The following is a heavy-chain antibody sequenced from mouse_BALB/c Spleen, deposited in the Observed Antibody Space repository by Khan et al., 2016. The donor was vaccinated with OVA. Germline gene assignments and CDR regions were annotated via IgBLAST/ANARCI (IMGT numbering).Heavy chain of an antibody. Sequence: EVQLQESGPGLVKPSQSLSLTCTVTGYSITSEFAWNWIRQFPGNKLEWMGYISYSGNTRYNPSLKSLISITRDTSRNQFFLQLNSVTTEDTATYYGERKDYYEYDPFPYWGQGTLVTVSA. J-gene: IGHJ3*01. D-gene: IGHD2-4*01. V-gene: IGHV3-2*02. CDR3: ERKDYYEYDPFPY. CDR2: ISYSGNT. CDR1: GYSITSEFA.